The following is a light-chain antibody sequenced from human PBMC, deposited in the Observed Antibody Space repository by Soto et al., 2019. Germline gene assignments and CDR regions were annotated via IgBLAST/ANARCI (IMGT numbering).Light chain of an antibody. CDR2: DAS. V-gene: IGKV1-13*02. CDR1: QGISSY. Sequence: AIQLTQSPSSLSASVGDRVTITCRASQGISSYLGWYQQKPGKAPELLIYDASTLESGVPSRFSGSGSGTEFSLTISSLQPDDFATFYCQQYSSFSRTFGQGTKVDIK. J-gene: IGKJ1*01. CDR3: QQYSSFSRT.